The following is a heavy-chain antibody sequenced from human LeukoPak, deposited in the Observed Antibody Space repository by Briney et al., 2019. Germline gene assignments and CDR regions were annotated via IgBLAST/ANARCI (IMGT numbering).Heavy chain of an antibody. CDR3: AREVVVAATGSWWFDP. CDR1: GGSFSGYY. CDR2: INHSGST. D-gene: IGHD2-15*01. Sequence: SETLSLTCAVYGGSFSGYYWSWIRQPPGKGLEWIGEINHSGSTNYNPSLKSRVTISVDTSKNQFSLKLSSVTAADTAVYYCAREVVVAATGSWWFDPWGQGTLVTVSS. J-gene: IGHJ5*02. V-gene: IGHV4-34*01.